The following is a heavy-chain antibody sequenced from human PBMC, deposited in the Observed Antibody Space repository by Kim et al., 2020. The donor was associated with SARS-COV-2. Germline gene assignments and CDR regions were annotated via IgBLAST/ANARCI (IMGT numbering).Heavy chain of an antibody. J-gene: IGHJ4*02. CDR3: ARRGQWLETSYFV. V-gene: IGHV5-51*01. Sequence: YSPSFQGQVTISADKSISTAYLQWSSLKASDTAMYYCARRGQWLETSYFVWGQGTLVTVSS. D-gene: IGHD6-19*01.